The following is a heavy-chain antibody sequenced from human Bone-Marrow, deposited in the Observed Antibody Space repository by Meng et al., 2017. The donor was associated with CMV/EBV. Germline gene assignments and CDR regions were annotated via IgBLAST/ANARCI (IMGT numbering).Heavy chain of an antibody. CDR1: GFAFDAYA. Sequence: GGSLRLSCAASGFAFDAYAMNWVRQAPGKGLEWVSSIDGNGGSTAYADSVKGRFTISRDNAKNSLFLQMTGLRSEDTAFYYCARVYSSGLYYFDFWGRGTQVTVPS. CDR3: ARVYSSGLYYFDF. D-gene: IGHD3-22*01. CDR2: IDGNGGST. J-gene: IGHJ4*02. V-gene: IGHV3-20*04.